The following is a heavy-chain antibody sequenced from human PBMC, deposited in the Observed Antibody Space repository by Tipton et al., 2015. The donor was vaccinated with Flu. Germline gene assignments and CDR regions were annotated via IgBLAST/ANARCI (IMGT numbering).Heavy chain of an antibody. CDR3: ARGYYYGSGGTSYYYYYGMDV. CDR1: GGCISSGSYY. J-gene: IGHJ6*02. V-gene: IGHV4-61*02. CDR2: IYTSGST. D-gene: IGHD3-10*01. Sequence: TLSLTCTVSGGCISSGSYYWSWIRQPAGKGLEWIGRIYTSGSTNYNPSLKSRVTISVDTSKNQFSLKLSSVTAADTAVYYCARGYYYGSGGTSYYYYYGMDVWGQGTTVTVSS.